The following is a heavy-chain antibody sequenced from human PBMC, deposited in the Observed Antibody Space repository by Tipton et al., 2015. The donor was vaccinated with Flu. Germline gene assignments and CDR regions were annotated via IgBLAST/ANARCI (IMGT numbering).Heavy chain of an antibody. CDR3: ARDTGLIYYDSSGYYPGSDAFNI. CDR2: IYTSGST. CDR1: GGSISSYY. D-gene: IGHD3-22*01. J-gene: IGHJ3*02. Sequence: TLSLTCIVSGGSISSYYWSWIRQPAGKGLEWIGRIYTSGSTNYNPSLKSRVTMSVDTSKNQFSLKLSSVTAADTAVYYCARDTGLIYYDSSGYYPGSDAFNIWGQGTMVTVSS. V-gene: IGHV4-4*07.